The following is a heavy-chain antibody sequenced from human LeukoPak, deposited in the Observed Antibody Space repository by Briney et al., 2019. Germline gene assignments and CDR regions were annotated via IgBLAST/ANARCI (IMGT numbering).Heavy chain of an antibody. CDR1: GYTFTSYD. CDR3: ARGRASDSSSYYKVYWFDP. V-gene: IGHV1-8*01. CDR2: MNPNSGNT. Sequence: ASVKVSCKASGYTFTSYDINWVRQATGQGLEWMGWMNPNSGNTGYAQKFQGRVTMTRDMSTNTVYMELSSLRSEDTAVYYCARGRASDSSSYYKVYWFDPWGQGTLVTVSS. D-gene: IGHD6-6*01. J-gene: IGHJ5*02.